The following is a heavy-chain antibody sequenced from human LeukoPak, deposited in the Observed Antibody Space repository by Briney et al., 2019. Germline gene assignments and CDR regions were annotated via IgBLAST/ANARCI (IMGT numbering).Heavy chain of an antibody. CDR3: ARGASGPFGY. J-gene: IGHJ4*02. V-gene: IGHV4-59*02. CDR1: GGSVNNFY. Sequence: PSETLSLTCTVSGGSVNNFYWSWIRQPPGKGLEWIGHIYYSGDTNFNPSLKSRVTMSVDTSKNQFSLKVNSVTAADTAVYYCARGASGPFGYWGQETLVTVSS. D-gene: IGHD6-19*01. CDR2: IYYSGDT.